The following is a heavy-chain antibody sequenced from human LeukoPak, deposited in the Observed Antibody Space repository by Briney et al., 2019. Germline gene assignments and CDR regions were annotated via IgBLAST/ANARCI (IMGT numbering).Heavy chain of an antibody. J-gene: IGHJ4*02. CDR2: ISAYNGNT. V-gene: IGHV1-18*01. CDR3: AREGGGYCSSTSCYTGADY. Sequence: APVKVSCKASGYTFTSYGISWVRQAPGQGLEWMGWISAYNGNTNYAQKLQGRVTMTTDTSTSTAYMELRSLRSDDTAVYYCAREGGGYCSSTSCYTGADYWGQGTLVTVSS. CDR1: GYTFTSYG. D-gene: IGHD2-2*02.